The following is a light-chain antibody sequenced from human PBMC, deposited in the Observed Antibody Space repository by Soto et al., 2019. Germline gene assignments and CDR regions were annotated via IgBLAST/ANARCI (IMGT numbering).Light chain of an antibody. CDR3: GTWDSSLSARV. CDR2: ENN. Sequence: QSVLTQPPSVSAAPGQKVTISRSGSSSNIGYNYVYWYQQLPGTAPKLLVYENNKRPSGIPDRFSGSKSGTSATLGITGLQTGDEADYYCGTWDSSLSARVFGGGTKVTV. V-gene: IGLV1-51*02. CDR1: SSNIGYNY. J-gene: IGLJ3*02.